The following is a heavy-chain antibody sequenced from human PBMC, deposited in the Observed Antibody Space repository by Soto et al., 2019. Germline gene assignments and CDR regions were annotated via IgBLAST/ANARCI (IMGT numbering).Heavy chain of an antibody. CDR3: ARDLNDDGGGSYVFDI. V-gene: IGHV3-66*01. Sequence: EVQLVESGGGLVQPGGSLRLSCAASGFSVSPNYMSWVRQAPGKGLEWVSVIFSGVSTRYADSVRGRVTMSRAISKNTLYLQMSSLRVEDTGFYYCARDLNDDGGGSYVFDIWGQGPMVTVSS. J-gene: IGHJ3*02. CDR2: IFSGVST. CDR1: GFSVSPNY. D-gene: IGHD3-10*01.